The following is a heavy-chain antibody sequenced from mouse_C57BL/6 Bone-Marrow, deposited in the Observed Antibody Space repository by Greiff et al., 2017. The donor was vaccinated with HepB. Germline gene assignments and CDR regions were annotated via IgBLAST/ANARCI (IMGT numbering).Heavy chain of an antibody. V-gene: IGHV14-4*01. Sequence: VQLQQSGAELVRPGASVKLSCTASGFNIKDDYMHWVKQRPEQGLEWIGWIDPENGDTEYASKFQGKATITADTSSNTAYLQLSSLTSEDTAVYYCTILNWDYAMDYWGQGTSVTVSS. CDR1: GFNIKDDY. D-gene: IGHD4-1*01. CDR3: TILNWDYAMDY. CDR2: IDPENGDT. J-gene: IGHJ4*01.